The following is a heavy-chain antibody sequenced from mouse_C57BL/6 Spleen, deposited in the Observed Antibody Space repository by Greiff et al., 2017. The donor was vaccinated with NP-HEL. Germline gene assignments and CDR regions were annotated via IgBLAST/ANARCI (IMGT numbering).Heavy chain of an antibody. CDR3: ARYDYGSSPYFDY. V-gene: IGHV14-1*01. CDR2: IDPEDGDT. J-gene: IGHJ2*01. D-gene: IGHD1-1*01. Sequence: EVMLVESGAELVRPGASAKLSCTASGFNIKDYYMHWVKQRPEQGLEWIGRIDPEDGDTEYAPKFQGKATMTADTSSNTAYMQLSSLTSADSAIYFCARYDYGSSPYFDYWGQGTTLTVSS. CDR1: GFNIKDYY.